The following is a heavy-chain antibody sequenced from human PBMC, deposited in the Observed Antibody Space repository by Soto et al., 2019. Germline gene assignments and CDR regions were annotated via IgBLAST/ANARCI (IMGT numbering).Heavy chain of an antibody. Sequence: GGSLRLSCAASGFTFSSYAMSWVRQAPGKGLEWVSAISGSGGSTYYADSVKGRFTISRDNSKNTLYLQMNSLRAEDTAVYYCAKLPRRGLYYLRYFDWPYFVYWGQGTLVTVPQ. CDR1: GFTFSSYA. V-gene: IGHV3-23*01. J-gene: IGHJ4*02. D-gene: IGHD3-9*01. CDR3: AKLPRRGLYYLRYFDWPYFVY. CDR2: ISGSGGST.